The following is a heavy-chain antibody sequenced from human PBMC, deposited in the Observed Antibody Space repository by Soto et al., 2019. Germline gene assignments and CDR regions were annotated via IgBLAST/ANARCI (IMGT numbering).Heavy chain of an antibody. CDR2: INHSGST. D-gene: IGHD6-13*01. Sequence: QVQLQQWGAGLLKPSETLSLTCAVYGGSFSGYYWSWIRQPPGKGLEWIGEINHSGSTDYNPSLKSRVTISVDTSKNQFSLKLSSGTAADTAVYFCARASPHRIAAAGTMGFDPWGQGTLVTVSS. CDR3: ARASPHRIAAAGTMGFDP. CDR1: GGSFSGYY. V-gene: IGHV4-34*01. J-gene: IGHJ5*02.